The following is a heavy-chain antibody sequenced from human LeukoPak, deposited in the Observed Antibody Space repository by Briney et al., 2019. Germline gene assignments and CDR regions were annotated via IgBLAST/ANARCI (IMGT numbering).Heavy chain of an antibody. D-gene: IGHD3-10*01. V-gene: IGHV3-48*04. CDR2: ISSSSSTI. CDR1: GFTFSSYS. J-gene: IGHJ6*03. CDR3: ARDPASLGEFLPYYYYMDV. Sequence: GGSLRLSCAASGFTFSSYSMNWVRQAPGKGLEWVSYISSSSSTIYYADSVKGRFTISRDNAKNSLYLQMNSLRAEDTAVYYCARDPASLGEFLPYYYYMDVWGKGTTVTVSS.